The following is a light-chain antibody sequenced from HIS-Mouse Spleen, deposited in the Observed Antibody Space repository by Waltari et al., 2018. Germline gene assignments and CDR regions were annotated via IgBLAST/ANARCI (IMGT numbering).Light chain of an antibody. CDR1: SSDVGGYNY. V-gene: IGLV2-14*03. Sequence: QSALTQPASVSGSPGQSITISCTGTSSDVGGYNYVSWYQQHPVKAPKLMIYDVSNRPSGVSNRFPGSKSGNTASLTISGLQAEDEADYYCSSYTSSSFNVVFGGGTKLTVL. CDR2: DVS. CDR3: SSYTSSSFNVV. J-gene: IGLJ2*01.